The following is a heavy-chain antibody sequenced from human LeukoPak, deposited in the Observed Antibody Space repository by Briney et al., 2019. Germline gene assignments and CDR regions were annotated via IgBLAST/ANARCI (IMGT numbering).Heavy chain of an antibody. CDR2: ISWNSRII. V-gene: IGHV3-9*01. D-gene: IGHD3-9*01. CDR3: ARLTGAASGTYYFDF. J-gene: IGHJ4*02. Sequence: PGGSLRLSCAASGFIFDDYAMYWVRHAPGKGLEWVSGISWNSRIIDYADSVKGRFTISRDNAKGSLYLQVNSLTTEDTAFYYCARLTGAASGTYYFDFWGQGTLVTVSS. CDR1: GFIFDDYA.